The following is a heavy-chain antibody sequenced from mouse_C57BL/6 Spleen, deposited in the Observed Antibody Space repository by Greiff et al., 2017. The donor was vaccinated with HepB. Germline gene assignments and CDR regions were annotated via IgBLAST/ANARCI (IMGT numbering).Heavy chain of an antibody. CDR3: ASTMITTGYYYAMDY. Sequence: VQLVESGPGLVAPSQSLSITCTVSGFSLTSYAISWVRQPPGKGLEWLGVIWTGGGTNYNSALQSRLSISKDDSKSQVFLKMNSLQTDDTARYYCASTMITTGYYYAMDYWGQGTSVTVSS. CDR1: GFSLTSYA. V-gene: IGHV2-9-1*01. D-gene: IGHD2-4*01. J-gene: IGHJ4*01. CDR2: IWTGGGT.